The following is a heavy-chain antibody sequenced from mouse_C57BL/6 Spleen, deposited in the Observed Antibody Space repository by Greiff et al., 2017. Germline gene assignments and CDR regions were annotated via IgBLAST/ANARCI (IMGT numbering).Heavy chain of an antibody. CDR1: GFYIKNTY. J-gene: IGHJ2*01. D-gene: IGHD2-1*01. V-gene: IGHV14-3*01. Sequence: VQLQQSVAELVRPGASVKLSCTASGFYIKNTYMHWVKQCPEQGLEWIGRIDPANGNTKYAPKFQGKATITADTTSNTAYLQLSNLTSEDTAIYSRTSESPYGKGFDYWGQGTTLTVSS. CDR2: IDPANGNT. CDR3: TSESPYGKGFDY.